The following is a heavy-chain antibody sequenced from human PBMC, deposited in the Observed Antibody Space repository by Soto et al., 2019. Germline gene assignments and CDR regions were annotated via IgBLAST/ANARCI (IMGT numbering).Heavy chain of an antibody. V-gene: IGHV3-33*01. J-gene: IGHJ5*02. CDR2: MWYDGSNE. CDR1: GFTFNKYG. D-gene: IGHD1-20*01. Sequence: QVQLVESGGGVVQAGGSLRLSCTASGFTFNKYGMHWVRQAPGKGLEWVAVMWYDGSNEYYADSVKGRFTISRDNSRNTVSQQMNSLRAEDTAVYYCARDQSRISRFWFDPWGQGTLVTVSS. CDR3: ARDQSRISRFWFDP.